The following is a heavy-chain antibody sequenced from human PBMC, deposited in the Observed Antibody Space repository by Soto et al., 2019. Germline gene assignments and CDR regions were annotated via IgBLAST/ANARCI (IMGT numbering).Heavy chain of an antibody. J-gene: IGHJ3*02. D-gene: IGHD2-15*01. V-gene: IGHV1-69*01. CDR2: IIPIFGTA. Sequence: QVQLVQSGAEVKKPGSSVKVSCKASGGTFSSYAISCVRQAPGQGLEWMGGIIPIFGTANYAQKFQGRVTITADESTITAYMELSSLISDDKAVYYCASLGRYCSGGSCYRSHACASWGQGTMVTISS. CDR1: GGTFSSYA. CDR3: ASLGRYCSGGSCYRSHACAS.